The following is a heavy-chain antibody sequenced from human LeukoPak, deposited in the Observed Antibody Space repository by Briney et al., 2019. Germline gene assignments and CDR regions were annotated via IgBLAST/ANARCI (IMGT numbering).Heavy chain of an antibody. D-gene: IGHD3-16*01. CDR1: GFTVSSNY. Sequence: GGSLRLSCAASGFTVSSNYMSWVRQAPGKGLEWVSVIYSGGSTYYADSVKGRFTISRDNSKNTLYLQVNSLRAEDTAVYYCARDGVFDYYGMDVWGQGTTVTVSS. CDR2: IYSGGST. V-gene: IGHV3-53*01. J-gene: IGHJ6*02. CDR3: ARDGVFDYYGMDV.